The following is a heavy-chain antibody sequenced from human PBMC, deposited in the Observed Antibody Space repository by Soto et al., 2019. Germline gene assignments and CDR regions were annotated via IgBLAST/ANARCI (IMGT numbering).Heavy chain of an antibody. CDR3: ARRVLLGNNWFDP. J-gene: IGHJ5*02. CDR2: IYHSGST. V-gene: IGHV4-39*07. D-gene: IGHD3-10*01. Sequence: PSETLSLTCTVSGGSISSSSYYWGWIRQPPGKGLEWIGEIYHSGSTNYNPSLKSRVTISVDKSKNQFSLKLSSVTAADTAVYYCARRVLLGNNWFDPWGQGTLVTVSS. CDR1: GGSISSSSYY.